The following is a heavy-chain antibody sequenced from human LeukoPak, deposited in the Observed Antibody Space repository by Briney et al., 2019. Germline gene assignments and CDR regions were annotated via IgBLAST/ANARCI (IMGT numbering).Heavy chain of an antibody. D-gene: IGHD3-22*01. CDR1: GFTFSSFG. V-gene: IGHV3-23*01. J-gene: IGHJ4*02. CDR3: ARDPMYYYDSSGYYEY. Sequence: GGTLRLSCAASGFTFSSFGMSWVRQAPGKGLEWVSAISSTGGTAYYADSVKGRFTISRDNAKNTLYLQMNSLRAEDTAVYYCARDPMYYYDSSGYYEYWGQGTLVTVSS. CDR2: ISSTGGTA.